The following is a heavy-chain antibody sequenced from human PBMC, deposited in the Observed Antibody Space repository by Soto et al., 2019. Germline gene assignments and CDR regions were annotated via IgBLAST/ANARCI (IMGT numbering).Heavy chain of an antibody. D-gene: IGHD3-22*01. Sequence: PGGSLRLSCAASGFTFSSYSMNWVRQAPGKGLEWVSYISSSSSTIYYADSVKGRFTISRDNAKNSLYLQMNSLRAEDKDVYYSERDRFISGFDRDFDLWDRCTLVPVAS. V-gene: IGHV3-48*01. J-gene: IGHJ2*01. CDR1: GFTFSSYS. CDR2: ISSSSSTI. CDR3: ERDRFISGFDRDFDL.